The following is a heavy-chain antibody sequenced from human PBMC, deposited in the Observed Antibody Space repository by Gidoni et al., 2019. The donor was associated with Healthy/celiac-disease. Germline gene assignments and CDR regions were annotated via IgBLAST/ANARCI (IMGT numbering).Heavy chain of an antibody. D-gene: IGHD5-12*01. V-gene: IGHV3-30-3*01. CDR2: ISYDGSNK. CDR1: GFTFSSYA. Sequence: QVQLVESGGGGVQPGRSLRLSCAASGFTFSSYAMHWVRQAPGKGLEWVAVISYDGSNKYYADSGKGRFTISRDNSKNTLYLQMNSLRAEDTAVYYCARDPNYSGYALDWGQGTLVTVSS. J-gene: IGHJ4*02. CDR3: ARDPNYSGYALD.